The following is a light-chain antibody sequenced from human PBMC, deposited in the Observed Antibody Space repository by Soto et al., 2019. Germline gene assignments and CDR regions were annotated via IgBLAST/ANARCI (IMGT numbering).Light chain of an antibody. CDR1: SSDVGGYNY. V-gene: IGLV2-14*01. J-gene: IGLJ2*01. Sequence: QSALTQPASVSGSPGQSITLSCAGTSSDVGGYNYVSWYPQHPDKAPKLMIYEVSHRPSGVSYRFSGSKSGNTASLTISGLQAEDEADYYCSSYTSSNTLVAFGGGTKLTVL. CDR3: SSYTSSNTLVA. CDR2: EVS.